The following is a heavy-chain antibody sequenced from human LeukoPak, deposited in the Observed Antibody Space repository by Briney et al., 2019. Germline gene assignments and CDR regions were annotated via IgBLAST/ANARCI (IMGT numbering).Heavy chain of an antibody. CDR2: IYYSGST. D-gene: IGHD3/OR15-3a*01. V-gene: IGHV4-61*05. J-gene: IGHJ4*02. CDR3: ARGPLDPSPHPTDY. CDR1: GGSISSSSYY. Sequence: SETLSLTCTVSGGSISSSSYYWGWIRQPPGKGLEWIGYIYYSGSTNYNPSLKSRVTISVDTSKNQFSLKLSSVTAADTAVYYCARGPLDPSPHPTDYWGQGTLVTVSS.